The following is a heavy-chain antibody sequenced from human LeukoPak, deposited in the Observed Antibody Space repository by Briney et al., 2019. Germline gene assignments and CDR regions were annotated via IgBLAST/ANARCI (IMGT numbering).Heavy chain of an antibody. CDR3: ARDTAVVVPAAFDPLNWFDP. D-gene: IGHD2-2*01. CDR2: ILPIFGTA. V-gene: IGHV1-69*13. Sequence: SVKVSCKAPGGTFSSYVINWVRQAPGQGLEWMGGILPIFGTAIYAQHFQGRLTITADESTNSAYMELNRLRSDDTAVYYCARDTAVVVPAAFDPLNWFDPWGQGTLVTVSS. CDR1: GGTFSSYV. J-gene: IGHJ5*02.